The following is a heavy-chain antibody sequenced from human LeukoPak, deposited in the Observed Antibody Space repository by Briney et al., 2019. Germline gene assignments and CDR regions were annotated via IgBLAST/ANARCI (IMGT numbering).Heavy chain of an antibody. D-gene: IGHD6-13*01. J-gene: IGHJ5*02. Sequence: PGGSLRLSCAASGFTFSSYGMHWVRQAPGKGLEWVAVISYDGSNKYYADSVKGRFTISRDNSKNTLYLQMNSLRAEDTAVYYCARVGYSSSWYGVSGNWFDPWGQGTLVTVSS. CDR2: ISYDGSNK. V-gene: IGHV3-30*03. CDR1: GFTFSSYG. CDR3: ARVGYSSSWYGVSGNWFDP.